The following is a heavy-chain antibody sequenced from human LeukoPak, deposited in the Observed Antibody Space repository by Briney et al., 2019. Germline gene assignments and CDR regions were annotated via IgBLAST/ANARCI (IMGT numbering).Heavy chain of an antibody. CDR3: ARNSGSGLDY. V-gene: IGHV1-46*01. D-gene: IGHD1-26*01. Sequence: ASVNVSCKASGYTFTNYYMHCVRQAPGQGLEWMGLINPSGGSTSYAQKFQGRVTMTRDTSTSTVYMDLSSLRSEDTAVYYCARNSGSGLDYWAREPWSPSPQ. CDR1: GYTFTNYY. CDR2: INPSGGST. J-gene: IGHJ4*02.